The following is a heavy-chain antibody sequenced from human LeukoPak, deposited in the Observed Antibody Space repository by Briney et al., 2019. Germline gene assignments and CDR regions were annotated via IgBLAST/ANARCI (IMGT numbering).Heavy chain of an antibody. CDR1: GFTFSSYE. CDR3: ARHTGSYYYGSGSYLDYYYYYMDV. J-gene: IGHJ6*03. CDR2: ISSSGSTI. V-gene: IGHV3-48*03. Sequence: PGGSLRLSCAASGFTFSSYEMNWVRQAPGKGLEWVSYISSSGSTIYYADSVKGRFTISRDNSKNTLYLQMNSLRAEDTAVYYCARHTGSYYYGSGSYLDYYYYYMDVWGKGTTVTISS. D-gene: IGHD3-10*01.